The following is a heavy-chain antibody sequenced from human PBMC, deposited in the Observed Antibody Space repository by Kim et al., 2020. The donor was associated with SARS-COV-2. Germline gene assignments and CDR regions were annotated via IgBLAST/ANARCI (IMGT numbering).Heavy chain of an antibody. V-gene: IGHV3-33*05. J-gene: IGHJ4*02. CDR2: ISCDGSNK. Sequence: GGSLRLSCAASGFTFSSYGMHWVRQAPGKGLEWVAVISCDGSNKYYADSVKGRFTISRDNSKNTLYLQMNSLRAEDTAVYYCARSYYYDSSGYYPLDYWGQGTLVTVSS. CDR1: GFTFSSYG. D-gene: IGHD3-22*01. CDR3: ARSYYYDSSGYYPLDY.